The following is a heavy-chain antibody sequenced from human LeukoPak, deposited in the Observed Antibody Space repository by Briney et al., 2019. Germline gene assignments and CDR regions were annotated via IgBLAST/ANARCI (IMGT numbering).Heavy chain of an antibody. CDR1: GFTFSNYA. Sequence: GRSLRLSCVASGFTFSNYAMHWVRQAPGKGLEWVAVISFDESNIYYADSVKGRFTISRDNSKNTLYLQMNSLRAGDTAVYYCAKSSYYDSSGFYREYYFDYWGQGTLVPVSS. V-gene: IGHV3-30-3*02. CDR3: AKSSYYDSSGFYREYYFDY. J-gene: IGHJ4*02. D-gene: IGHD3-22*01. CDR2: ISFDESNI.